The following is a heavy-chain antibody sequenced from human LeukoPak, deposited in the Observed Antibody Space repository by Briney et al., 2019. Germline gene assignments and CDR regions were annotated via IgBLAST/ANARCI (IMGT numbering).Heavy chain of an antibody. D-gene: IGHD2-2*01. CDR2: VSYNGGST. J-gene: IGHJ4*02. V-gene: IGHV3-64D*09. Sequence: GGSLRLSCSASGFTFSGHAMHWGRQAPGKGLEYVSGVSYNGGSTYYADSAKGRFTISRDNSKNKLYLQMSSLSAEDTAIYYCAKDRDCSSTGCYVFANWGQGTLVTVSS. CDR3: AKDRDCSSTGCYVFAN. CDR1: GFTFSGHA.